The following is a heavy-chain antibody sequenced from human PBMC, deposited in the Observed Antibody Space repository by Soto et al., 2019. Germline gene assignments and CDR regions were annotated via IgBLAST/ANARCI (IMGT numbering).Heavy chain of an antibody. CDR2: ISYDGSNT. CDR3: AKDGGTSGSYYNSSSYYFDY. J-gene: IGHJ4*02. Sequence: QVQLVESGGGVVQPGRSLRLSCAASGFTFSSYGMHWVRQAPGKGLEWVAIISYDGSNTYYADSVKGRFTISRDNSKNTMYMQMNILEAEDTSVYYCAKDGGTSGSYYNSSSYYFDYWGRGTLVTVSS. D-gene: IGHD1-26*01. CDR1: GFTFSSYG. V-gene: IGHV3-30*18.